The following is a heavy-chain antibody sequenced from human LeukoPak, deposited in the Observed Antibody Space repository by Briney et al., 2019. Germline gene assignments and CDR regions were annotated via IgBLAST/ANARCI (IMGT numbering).Heavy chain of an antibody. J-gene: IGHJ4*02. V-gene: IGHV1-18*01. Sequence: ASVKVSCKASGYTFTSYGISWARQAPGQGLEWMGWISAYNGNTNYAQKLQGRVTMTTDTSASTAYMELRSLRSDDTAVYYCARLFKGSGWTFYFDYWGQGTLVTVSS. D-gene: IGHD6-19*01. CDR1: GYTFTSYG. CDR2: ISAYNGNT. CDR3: ARLFKGSGWTFYFDY.